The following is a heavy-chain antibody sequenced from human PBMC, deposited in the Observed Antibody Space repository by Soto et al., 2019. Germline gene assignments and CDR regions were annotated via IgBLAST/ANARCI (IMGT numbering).Heavy chain of an antibody. D-gene: IGHD6-13*01. Sequence: ASVKVSCKASGYTFTNYGIHWVRQAPGQRLEWMGWLNAANGDTKYSPKFQGRVTITRDTSASTAYMELSSLGSEDTAVYYCVRRHVSATGIDWFDPWGQGTLVTVSS. J-gene: IGHJ5*02. CDR1: GYTFTNYG. CDR2: LNAANGDT. CDR3: VRRHVSATGIDWFDP. V-gene: IGHV1-3*01.